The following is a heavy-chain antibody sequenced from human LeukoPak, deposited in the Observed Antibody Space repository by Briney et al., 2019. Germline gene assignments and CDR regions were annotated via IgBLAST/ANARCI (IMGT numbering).Heavy chain of an antibody. J-gene: IGHJ4*02. CDR3: ARGGKAMYYFDY. D-gene: IGHD4-23*01. V-gene: IGHV3-30*04. Sequence: GRSLRLSCAASGFTFSSYAVHWVRQAPGKGLEWVAVISYDGSNKYYADSVKGRFTISRDNSKNTLYLQMNSLRAEDTAVYYCARGGKAMYYFDYWGQGTLVTVSS. CDR1: GFTFSSYA. CDR2: ISYDGSNK.